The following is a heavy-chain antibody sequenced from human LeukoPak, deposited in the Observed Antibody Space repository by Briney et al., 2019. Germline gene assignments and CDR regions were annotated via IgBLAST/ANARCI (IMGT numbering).Heavy chain of an antibody. CDR2: IVLGSDNT. J-gene: IGHJ3*01. CDR3: AAGSDLYGFDL. CDR1: GISFPTSA. Sequence: SVKVSCKASGISFPTSAVQWVRQARGQRLEWMGWIVLGSDNTDYAQEFQQRVTFTRDMSTTTAYMELSSLRSDDTAVYYCAAGSDLYGFDLWGQGTMVTVSS. V-gene: IGHV1-58*01.